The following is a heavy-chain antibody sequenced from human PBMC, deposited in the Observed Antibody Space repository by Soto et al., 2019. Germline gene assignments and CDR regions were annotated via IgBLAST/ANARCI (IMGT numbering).Heavy chain of an antibody. D-gene: IGHD3-3*01. Sequence: ASVKVSCKASGYTFTSYGISWVRQAPGQGLEWMGWISAYNGNINYAQKLQGRVTMTTDTSTSTAYMELRSLRSDDTAVYYCASSTIFGVVPEADYYGMDVWGQGTTVTVS. CDR3: ASSTIFGVVPEADYYGMDV. CDR2: ISAYNGNI. CDR1: GYTFTSYG. V-gene: IGHV1-18*01. J-gene: IGHJ6*02.